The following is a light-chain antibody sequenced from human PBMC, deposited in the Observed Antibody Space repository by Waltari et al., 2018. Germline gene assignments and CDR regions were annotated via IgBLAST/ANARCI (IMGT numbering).Light chain of an antibody. J-gene: IGLJ2*01. CDR1: DSSIASFG. Sequence: QSVLTQPPSVSAAPGQRVPISCTGGDSSIASFGVHWYQHLPGRVPKLLINQKSKRPSGGPDRFSGSKSGTAASLAIEGLQPEDEGDYYCQSYDNSLRGSLLVGGGTKVTV. CDR3: QSYDNSLRGSLL. V-gene: IGLV1-40*01. CDR2: QKS.